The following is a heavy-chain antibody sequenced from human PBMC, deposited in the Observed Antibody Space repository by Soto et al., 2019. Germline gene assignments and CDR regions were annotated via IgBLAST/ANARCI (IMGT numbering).Heavy chain of an antibody. D-gene: IGHD4-17*01. CDR1: GFTFSSYA. CDR2: VSYDGNNK. V-gene: IGHV3-30-3*01. Sequence: GGSLRLSCASSGFTFSSYAMHLVRQAPGKGLEWVAVVSYDGNNKYYADSVKGRFTISRDNSKNTLYLQMNSLRAEDTAVYYCGTSDYGDYRDLLFYFDYWGQGTLVTVSS. J-gene: IGHJ4*02. CDR3: GTSDYGDYRDLLFYFDY.